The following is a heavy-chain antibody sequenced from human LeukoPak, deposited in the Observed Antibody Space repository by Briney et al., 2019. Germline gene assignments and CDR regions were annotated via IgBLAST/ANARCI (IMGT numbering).Heavy chain of an antibody. CDR3: AREKGYCSGGSCYSWAFDI. CDR2: ISSSSGYI. Sequence: GGSLRLSCAASGFTFSSYSMNWVRQAPGKGLEWVSSISSSSGYIYYADSVKGRFTISRDNAKNSLYLQMNSLRAEDTAVYYCAREKGYCSGGSCYSWAFDIWGQGTMVTVSS. J-gene: IGHJ3*02. V-gene: IGHV3-21*01. CDR1: GFTFSSYS. D-gene: IGHD2-15*01.